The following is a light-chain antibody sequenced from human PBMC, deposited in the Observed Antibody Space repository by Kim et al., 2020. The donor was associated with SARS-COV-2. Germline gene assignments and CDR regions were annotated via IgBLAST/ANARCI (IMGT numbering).Light chain of an antibody. V-gene: IGLV3-1*01. CDR1: ELGHNY. CDR2: QDS. Sequence: SPGQTASITCSGDELGHNYTSWYKQKPGQSPVLVMYQDSKRPSGIPERFSGSNSVNTATLTISGTHAMDEADYYCQAWDSSTAVVFGGGTQLTVL. CDR3: QAWDSSTAVV. J-gene: IGLJ2*01.